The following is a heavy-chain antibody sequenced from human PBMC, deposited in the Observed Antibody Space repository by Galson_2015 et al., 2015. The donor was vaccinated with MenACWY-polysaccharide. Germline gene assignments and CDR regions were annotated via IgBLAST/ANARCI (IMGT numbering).Heavy chain of an antibody. Sequence: SVKVSCKASGYTFTSYGISWVRQAPGQGLERMGWISAYNGNTNYAQKLQGRVTMTTDTSTSTAYMELRSLRSDDTAVYYCAGAVWNVCGDYDAFDIWGPGTLVPVSS. CDR1: GYTFTSYG. J-gene: IGHJ3*02. V-gene: IGHV1-18*01. CDR3: AGAVWNVCGDYDAFDI. CDR2: ISAYNGNT. D-gene: IGHD4-17*01.